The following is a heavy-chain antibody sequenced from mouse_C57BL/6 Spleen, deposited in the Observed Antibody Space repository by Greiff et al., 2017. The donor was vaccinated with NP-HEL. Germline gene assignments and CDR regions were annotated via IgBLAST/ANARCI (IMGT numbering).Heavy chain of an antibody. V-gene: IGHV1-82*01. CDR3: ARGLGHFDY. D-gene: IGHD4-1*01. CDR1: GYAFSSSW. Sequence: VQGVESGPELVKPGASVKISCKASGYAFSSSWMNWVKQRPGKGLEWIGRIYPGDGDTNYNGKFKGKATLTADKSSSTAYMQLSSLTSEDSAVYFCARGLGHFDYWGQGTTLTVSS. J-gene: IGHJ2*01. CDR2: IYPGDGDT.